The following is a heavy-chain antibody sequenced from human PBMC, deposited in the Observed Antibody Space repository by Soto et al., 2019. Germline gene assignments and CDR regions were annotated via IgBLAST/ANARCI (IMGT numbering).Heavy chain of an antibody. D-gene: IGHD1-1*01. CDR1: GYTFRDYY. CDR3: ARGAPPRELAQYYFDY. Sequence: QVQLVQSGAEVKKPGASVRVSCKTSGYTFRDYYIHWVRQAPGRGLEWMGWINPNSGCIYYAQHFQGRVTMTRDSSISTAYTELTSLRSDDTTVYYCARGAPPRELAQYYFDYWGQGTLVTVSS. J-gene: IGHJ4*02. V-gene: IGHV1-2*02. CDR2: INPNSGCI.